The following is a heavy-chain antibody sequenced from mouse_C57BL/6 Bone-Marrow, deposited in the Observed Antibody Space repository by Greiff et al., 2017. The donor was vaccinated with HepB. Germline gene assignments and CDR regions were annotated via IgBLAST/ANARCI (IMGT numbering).Heavy chain of an antibody. CDR1: GYSFTSYY. CDR3: ARRGHYYGSRGYWYFDV. CDR2: IYPGSGNT. D-gene: IGHD1-1*01. Sequence: QVQLQQPGPELVKPGASVKISCKASGYSFTSYYIHWVKQRPGQGLEWIGWIYPGSGNTKYNEKFKGKATLTADTSSSTAYMQLSSLTSEDSAVYYCARRGHYYGSRGYWYFDVWGTGTTVTVSS. J-gene: IGHJ1*03. V-gene: IGHV1-66*01.